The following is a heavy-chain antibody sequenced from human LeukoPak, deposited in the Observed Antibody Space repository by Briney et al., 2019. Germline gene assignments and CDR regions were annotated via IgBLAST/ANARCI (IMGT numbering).Heavy chain of an antibody. Sequence: SESMSLTCTVSGASISSFYWSWIRQPPGKGLEWIGYIFYSGSTNSNPSLKSRVAISVDTSKNQFSLQVSSVTAVDTAGYYCARGTSNVLGHFDWLHMDVWGKGTTVTVS. CDR1: GASISSFY. V-gene: IGHV4-59*01. CDR3: ARGTSNVLGHFDWLHMDV. J-gene: IGHJ6*03. CDR2: IFYSGST. D-gene: IGHD3-9*01.